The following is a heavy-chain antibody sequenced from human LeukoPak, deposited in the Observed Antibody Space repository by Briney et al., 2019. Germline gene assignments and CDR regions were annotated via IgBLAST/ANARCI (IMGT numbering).Heavy chain of an antibody. CDR1: GGSISSGGYY. V-gene: IGHV4-31*03. CDR2: IYYSGST. CDR3: ARLGQYSYGPIDY. D-gene: IGHD5-18*01. Sequence: SETLSLTCTVSGGSISSGGYYWSWIRQHPGKGLEWIGYIYYSGSTYYNPSLKSRVTISVDTSKNQFSLKLSSVTAADTAVYYCARLGQYSYGPIDYWGQGTLVTVSS. J-gene: IGHJ4*02.